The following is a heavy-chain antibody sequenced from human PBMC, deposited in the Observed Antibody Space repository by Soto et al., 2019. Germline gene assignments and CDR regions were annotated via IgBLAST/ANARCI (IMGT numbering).Heavy chain of an antibody. CDR1: GFTFNTYG. J-gene: IGHJ4*02. CDR2: VSGSGGGT. D-gene: IGHD2-21*02. CDR3: ARIGPYCGGDCYPDFDF. V-gene: IGHV3-23*01. Sequence: EVQLLESGGGLVQPGGSLTLSCAASGFTFNTYGMTWVRQAPGKGLEWVSTVSGSGGGTYYADSVKGRFTISRVNSKNMMYLQMSNLRAEDTAVYFCARIGPYCGGDCYPDFDFWGLGTPVTVSS.